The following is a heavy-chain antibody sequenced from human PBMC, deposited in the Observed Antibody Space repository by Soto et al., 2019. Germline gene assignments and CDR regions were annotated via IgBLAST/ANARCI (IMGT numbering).Heavy chain of an antibody. V-gene: IGHV4-4*07. CDR3: ARDNPPLAGSGSYFDY. CDR2: IYTSGST. D-gene: IGHD1-26*01. J-gene: IGHJ4*02. CDR1: GGSISSYY. Sequence: QVQLQESGPGLVKPSETLSLTCTVSGGSISSYYWSWIRQPAGKGLEWIGRIYTSGSTNYNPSLKSRVTMAVDTSKNQFSLKLSSVTAADTAVYYCARDNPPLAGSGSYFDYWGQGTLVTVSS.